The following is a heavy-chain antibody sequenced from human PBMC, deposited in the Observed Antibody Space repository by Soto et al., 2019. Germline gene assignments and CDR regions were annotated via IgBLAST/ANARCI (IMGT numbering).Heavy chain of an antibody. J-gene: IGHJ6*02. CDR2: ISGSGGST. CDR1: GFTFSSYA. V-gene: IGHV3-23*01. Sequence: EVQLLESGGGLVQPGGSLRLSCAASGFTFSSYAMSWVRQAPGKGLEWVSAISGSGGSTYYAGSVKGRFTISRDNAKNTLYLQMNSLRAEDTAVYYCAKDLYYYDSSGLVDVWGQGTTVTVSS. D-gene: IGHD3-22*01. CDR3: AKDLYYYDSSGLVDV.